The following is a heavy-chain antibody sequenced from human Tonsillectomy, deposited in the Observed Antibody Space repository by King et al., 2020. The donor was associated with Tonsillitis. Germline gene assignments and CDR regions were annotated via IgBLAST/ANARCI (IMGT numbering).Heavy chain of an antibody. J-gene: IGHJ4*02. CDR2: ISSSSSYI. V-gene: IGHV3-21*01. CDR1: GFTFSSYS. D-gene: IGHD2-2*01. Sequence: VQLVESGGGLVKPGGSLRLSCAASGFTFSSYSMNWVRQAPGKGLEWVSSISSSSSYIYYADSVKGRFTISRDNAKNSLYLQMNSLRAEDTAVYYCAREWPVVVPAASLDYWGQGTLVTVSS. CDR3: AREWPVVVPAASLDY.